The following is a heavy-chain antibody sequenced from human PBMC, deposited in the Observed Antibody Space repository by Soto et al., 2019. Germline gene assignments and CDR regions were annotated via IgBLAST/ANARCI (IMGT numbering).Heavy chain of an antibody. J-gene: IGHJ6*02. Sequence: VASVKVSCKASGGTFSSYAISWVRQAPGQGLEWMGGIIPIFGTANYAQKFQGRVTITADESTSTAYMELSSLRSEDTAVYYCARDNEWPKFYYYGMDVWGQGTMVTVSS. D-gene: IGHD3-3*01. CDR1: GGTFSSYA. CDR2: IIPIFGTA. CDR3: ARDNEWPKFYYYGMDV. V-gene: IGHV1-69*13.